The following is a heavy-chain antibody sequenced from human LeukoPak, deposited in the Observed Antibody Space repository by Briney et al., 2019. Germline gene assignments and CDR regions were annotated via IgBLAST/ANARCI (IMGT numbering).Heavy chain of an antibody. D-gene: IGHD3-22*01. CDR1: GYTFTSYY. V-gene: IGHV1-46*03. CDR3: ARVGNYYDSSGYYGAFDI. CDR2: INPSGGST. J-gene: IGHJ3*02. Sequence: ASVKVSCKASGYTFTSYYMHWVRQAPGQGLEWMGIINPSGGSTSYAQKFQGRVTMTRDTSTSTVYMELSSLRSEDTAVYYCARVGNYYDSSGYYGAFDIWGQGTMVTVSS.